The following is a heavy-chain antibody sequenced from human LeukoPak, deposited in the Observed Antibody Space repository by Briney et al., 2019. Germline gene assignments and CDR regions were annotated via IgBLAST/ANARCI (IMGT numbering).Heavy chain of an antibody. D-gene: IGHD4-17*01. V-gene: IGHV3-23*01. Sequence: PGGSLRLSCAASGFTFSSYAMSWVRQAPGKGLEWVSATSGSGGSTYYADSVKGRFTISRDNSKNTLYLQMNSLRAEDTAVYYCAKGPPTTVTRFGAFDIWGQGTMVTVSS. CDR2: TSGSGGST. CDR1: GFTFSSYA. J-gene: IGHJ3*02. CDR3: AKGPPTTVTRFGAFDI.